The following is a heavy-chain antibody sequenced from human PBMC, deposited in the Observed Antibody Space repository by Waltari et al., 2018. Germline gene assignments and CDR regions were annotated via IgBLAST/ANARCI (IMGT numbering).Heavy chain of an antibody. V-gene: IGHV3-74*01. Sequence: EVRLVESGGGLVQPGGCLRLSCVASGFTCYNFWMHWVRQAPGKGLVWVSRINDDGSNATYAETVKGRFTMSRDNAKNTLYLQMSNVRVDDSAVYYCARGPYISSTGTQYHWGQGALVTVSS. J-gene: IGHJ5*02. CDR3: ARGPYISSTGTQYH. CDR1: GFTCYNFW. D-gene: IGHD1-7*01. CDR2: INDDGSNA.